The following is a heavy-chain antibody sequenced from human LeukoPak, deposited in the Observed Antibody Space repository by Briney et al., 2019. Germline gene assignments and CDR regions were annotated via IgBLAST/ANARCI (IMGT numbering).Heavy chain of an antibody. V-gene: IGHV4-38-2*02. CDR2: IYHSGST. Sequence: PSETLSLTCTVSGYSISSGYYWGWIRQPPGKGLEWIGSIYHSGSTYYNPSLKSRFTISVDMSKNQFSLKLSSVTAADTAVYYCARYRKTAYYYYYYMDVWGKGTTVTVSS. CDR1: GYSISSGYY. CDR3: ARYRKTAYYYYYYMDV. J-gene: IGHJ6*03. D-gene: IGHD1-1*01.